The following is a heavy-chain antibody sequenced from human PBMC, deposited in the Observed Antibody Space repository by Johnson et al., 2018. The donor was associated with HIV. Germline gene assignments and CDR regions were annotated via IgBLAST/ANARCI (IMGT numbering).Heavy chain of an antibody. CDR3: VRSIQLWLPGAFDI. D-gene: IGHD5-18*01. CDR1: GFTFSSYE. J-gene: IGHJ3*02. V-gene: IGHV3-20*04. CDR2: INWNGGST. Sequence: VESGGGLVQPGGSLRLSCAASGFTFSSYEMNWVRQAPGKGLEWVSGINWNGGSTGSADSLKGRFTISRDNAKNSLYLQMNSLRAEDTAVYYCVRSIQLWLPGAFDIWDQGTMVTVSS.